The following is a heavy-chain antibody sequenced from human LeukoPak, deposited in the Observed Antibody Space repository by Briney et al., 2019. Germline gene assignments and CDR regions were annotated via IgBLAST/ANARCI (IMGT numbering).Heavy chain of an antibody. J-gene: IGHJ4*02. D-gene: IGHD2-15*01. V-gene: IGHV3-23*01. Sequence: GGSLRLSCAASGFTFSSYAMSWVRQAPGKGLEWVSAISGSGGSTYYADSVKGRFTISRDDSKSTLYLQMNSLRAEDTAVYYCAKDQRYCSGGSCRTHFDYWGQGTLVTVSS. CDR3: AKDQRYCSGGSCRTHFDY. CDR1: GFTFSSYA. CDR2: ISGSGGST.